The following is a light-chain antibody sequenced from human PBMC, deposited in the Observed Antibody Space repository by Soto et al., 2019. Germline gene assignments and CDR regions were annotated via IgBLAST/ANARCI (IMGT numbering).Light chain of an antibody. CDR2: KAS. V-gene: IGKV1-5*03. CDR1: QSISSW. CDR3: QQYNSYWT. J-gene: IGKJ5*01. Sequence: QSPSTLSSSVVDRVTITCRASQSISSWLAWYQQKPGKAPKLLIYKASSLESGVPSRFSGSGSGTEFTLTISSLQPDDFATYYCQQYNSYWTFGQGTRLEIK.